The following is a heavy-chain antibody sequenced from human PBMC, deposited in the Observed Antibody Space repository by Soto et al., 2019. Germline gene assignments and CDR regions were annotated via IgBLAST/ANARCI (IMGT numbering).Heavy chain of an antibody. J-gene: IGHJ3*02. D-gene: IGHD2-15*01. CDR1: RFTFSTYA. CDR3: AKSLSGGPDI. CDR2: ISGGGGDT. Sequence: GGSLRLSCAASRFTFSTYAMSWVRQAPGKGLEWISGISGGGGDTSYADSVRGRYTCSRDNSKNTLYLQMNSLRAEDTALYYFAKSLSGGPDIWGQGTMVTVSS. V-gene: IGHV3-23*01.